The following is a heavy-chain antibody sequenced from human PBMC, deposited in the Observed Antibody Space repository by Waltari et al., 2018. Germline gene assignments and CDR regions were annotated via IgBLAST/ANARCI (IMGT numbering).Heavy chain of an antibody. V-gene: IGHV1-8*01. CDR2: MNPNSGAT. J-gene: IGHJ4*02. CDR3: ARGVDAGVDY. CDR1: GYTFTRYH. Sequence: QVHLVQSGAEVLQPGASVKVSCKASGYTFTRYHINWVRQATGQGLEWMGWMNPNSGATGYAQKFQGRVTMTRDTSISTAYMELSSLKSDDTAFYYCARGVDAGVDYWGQGTLVTVSS. D-gene: IGHD2-8*01.